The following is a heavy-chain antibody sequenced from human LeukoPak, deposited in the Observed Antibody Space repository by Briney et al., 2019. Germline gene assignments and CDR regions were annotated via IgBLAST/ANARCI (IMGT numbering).Heavy chain of an antibody. V-gene: IGHV3-30*02. J-gene: IGHJ4*02. CDR3: ARDRGYGGNSNAFDY. CDR1: GFTFSSYG. D-gene: IGHD4-23*01. Sequence: PGGSLRLSCAASGFTFSSYGMHWVRQAPGKGLEWVAFIRYDGSNKYYADSVKGRLTISRDNSKNTLYLQMNSLRAEDTAVYYCARDRGYGGNSNAFDYWGQGTLVTVSS. CDR2: IRYDGSNK.